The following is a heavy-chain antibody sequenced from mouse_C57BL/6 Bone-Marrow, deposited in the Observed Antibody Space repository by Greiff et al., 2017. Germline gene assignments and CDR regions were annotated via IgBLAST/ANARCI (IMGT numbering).Heavy chain of an antibody. CDR3: AREHYGSSPNYFDY. J-gene: IGHJ2*01. V-gene: IGHV1-61*01. Sequence: QVQLQQSGAELVRPGSSVKLSCKASGYTFTSYWMDWVKQRPGQGLEWIGNIYPSDSETHYNQKFKDKATLTVDKSSSTAYMQLSSLTSEDSAVYYCAREHYGSSPNYFDYWGQGTTLTVSS. CDR2: IYPSDSET. D-gene: IGHD1-1*01. CDR1: GYTFTSYW.